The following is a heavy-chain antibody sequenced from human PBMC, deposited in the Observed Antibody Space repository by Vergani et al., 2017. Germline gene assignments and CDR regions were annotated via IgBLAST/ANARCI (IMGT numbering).Heavy chain of an antibody. CDR1: GFTFSSYA. D-gene: IGHD3-3*01. V-gene: IGHV3-23*01. CDR2: IRGSGGST. J-gene: IGHJ6*02. CDR3: AKDRGATIFGGGTPSGMDV. Sequence: EVQLLESGGGLVQPGGSLRLSCAASGFTFSSYAMSWVRQAPGTGLEWVSAIRGSGGSTYYADSVKGRFTISRDNSKNTLYLQMNSRRAEDTAVYYCAKDRGATIFGGGTPSGMDVWGQGTTVTVSS.